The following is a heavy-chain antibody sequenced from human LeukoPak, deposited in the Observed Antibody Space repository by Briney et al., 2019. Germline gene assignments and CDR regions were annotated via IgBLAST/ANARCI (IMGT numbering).Heavy chain of an antibody. CDR1: GFTFSTYW. Sequence: GGSLRLSCAASGFTFSTYWMHWVRQAPGKGLVWVSRIETDGSSTSYADSVKGRFTSSRDNGKNTLYLQMNSLRAEDTDVYYCARDTSAVAGFFDYWGQGTLVTVSS. D-gene: IGHD6-19*01. V-gene: IGHV3-74*01. J-gene: IGHJ4*02. CDR2: IETDGSST. CDR3: ARDTSAVAGFFDY.